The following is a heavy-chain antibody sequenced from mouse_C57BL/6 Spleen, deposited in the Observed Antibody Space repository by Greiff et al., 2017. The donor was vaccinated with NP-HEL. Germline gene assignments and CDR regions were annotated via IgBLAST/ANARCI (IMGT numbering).Heavy chain of an antibody. Sequence: QVQLKESGAELVRPGASVKLSCKASGYTFTDYYINWVKQRPGQGLEWIARIYPGSGNTYYNEKFKGKATLTAEKSSSTAYMQLSSLTSEDSAVYFCARKATGTLYYFDYWGQGTTLTVSS. CDR3: ARKATGTLYYFDY. CDR2: IYPGSGNT. V-gene: IGHV1-76*01. CDR1: GYTFTDYY. D-gene: IGHD4-1*01. J-gene: IGHJ2*01.